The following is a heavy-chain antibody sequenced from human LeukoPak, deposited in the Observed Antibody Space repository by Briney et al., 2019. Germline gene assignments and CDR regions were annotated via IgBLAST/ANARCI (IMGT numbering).Heavy chain of an antibody. CDR3: AREVVVAATDWFDP. CDR1: GFTFSSYS. Sequence: GGSLRLSCAASGFTFSSYSMNWVRQAPGKGLEWVSYISSSSTTYYSDSVKGRFTISRDNAKNSLYLQMNSLRDEDTAVYYCAREVVVAATDWFDPWGQGTLVTVPS. CDR2: ISSSSTT. J-gene: IGHJ5*02. V-gene: IGHV3-48*02. D-gene: IGHD2-15*01.